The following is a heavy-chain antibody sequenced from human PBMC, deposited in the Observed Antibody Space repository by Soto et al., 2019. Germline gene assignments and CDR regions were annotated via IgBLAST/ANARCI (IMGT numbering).Heavy chain of an antibody. Sequence: ASVKAYWKASRYGFTNNDVRWVRQATGQGLEWMGWMNPGSGDTGYAQTLRGRVTMTRDIPIATDYMELSSLRSDDTTIYYCAKMETFGSLNWFDPWGQGTLVTVSS. D-gene: IGHD3-16*01. CDR2: MNPGSGDT. CDR3: AKMETFGSLNWFDP. CDR1: RYGFTNND. J-gene: IGHJ5*02. V-gene: IGHV1-8*01.